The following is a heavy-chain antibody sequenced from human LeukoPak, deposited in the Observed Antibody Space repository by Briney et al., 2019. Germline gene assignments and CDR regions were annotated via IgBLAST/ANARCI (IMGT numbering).Heavy chain of an antibody. CDR1: GFTFSDYY. Sequence: GGSLRLSCAASGFTFSDYYMTWIRQAPGKGLEWVSYISSSGSTIYYADSVRGRFTISRDNAKNSLYLQMNSLRAEDTAVYYCARELRFLEWLFDYWGQGTLVTVPS. CDR3: ARELRFLEWLFDY. CDR2: ISSSGSTI. V-gene: IGHV3-11*04. J-gene: IGHJ4*02. D-gene: IGHD3-3*01.